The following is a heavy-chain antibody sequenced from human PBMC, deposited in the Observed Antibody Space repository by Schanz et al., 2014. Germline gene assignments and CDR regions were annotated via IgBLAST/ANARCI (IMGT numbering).Heavy chain of an antibody. D-gene: IGHD1-1*01. Sequence: DVQLLESGGGLVQPGESLRLSCAASGFTFSTYAMSWVRQAPGKGLEWVSAINGNGGITYYADPVKGRFTISRDNSKNTLYLQMKSLRVEDTAVYYCVKDPDKYNWNDVEGMDVWGPGTTDTDSS. CDR3: VKDPDKYNWNDVEGMDV. J-gene: IGHJ6*01. V-gene: IGHV3-23*01. CDR2: INGNGGIT. CDR1: GFTFSTYA.